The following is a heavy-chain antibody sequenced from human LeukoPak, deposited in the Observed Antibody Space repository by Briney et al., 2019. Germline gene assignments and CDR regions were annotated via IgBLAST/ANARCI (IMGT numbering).Heavy chain of an antibody. V-gene: IGHV1-69*04. J-gene: IGHJ6*02. CDR2: IIPILGIA. CDR1: GGTFSSYA. CDR3: AGDPYNWNYYGGMDV. D-gene: IGHD1-7*01. Sequence: ASVKVSCKASGGTFSSYAISWVRQAPGQGLEWMGRIIPILGIANYAQKFQGRVTITADKSTSTAYMELSSLRSEDTAVYYCAGDPYNWNYYGGMDVWGQGTTVTVSS.